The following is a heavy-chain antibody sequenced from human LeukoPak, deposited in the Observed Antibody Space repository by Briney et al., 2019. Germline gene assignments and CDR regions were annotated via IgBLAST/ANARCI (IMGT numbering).Heavy chain of an antibody. Sequence: SVKVSCKASGYTFSNNDINWVRQATGQGLEWMGWMNPISGNTGFAQKFQGRVTITRITSISTAYMEMSSLRSDDTAVYYCVRGAKCSGADCDSTKEYVYYFDYWGQGTLVTVSS. D-gene: IGHD6-25*01. CDR1: GYTFSNND. J-gene: IGHJ4*02. CDR3: VRGAKCSGADCDSTKEYVYYFDY. V-gene: IGHV1-8*03. CDR2: MNPISGNT.